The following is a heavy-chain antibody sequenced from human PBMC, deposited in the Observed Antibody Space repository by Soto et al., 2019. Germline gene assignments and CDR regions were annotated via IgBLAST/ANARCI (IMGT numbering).Heavy chain of an antibody. CDR2: IYYSGST. Sequence: QVKLQESGPGLVKPSQTLSLTCTFSGGSISSGGYYWSWIRQHPGKGLEWIGYIYYSGSTYYNPSLKSRVTISVDTSKNQFSLKLSSVTAADTAVHYCARILVVEYYFDYWGQGTLVTVSS. J-gene: IGHJ4*02. V-gene: IGHV4-31*03. D-gene: IGHD3-22*01. CDR1: GGSISSGGYY. CDR3: ARILVVEYYFDY.